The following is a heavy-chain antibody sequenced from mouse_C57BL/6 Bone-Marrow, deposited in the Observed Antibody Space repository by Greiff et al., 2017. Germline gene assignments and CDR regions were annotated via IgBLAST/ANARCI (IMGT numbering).Heavy chain of an antibody. CDR3: ARWAAY. CDR1: GYTFTDYY. Sequence: QVQLQQSGAELVRPGASVKLSCKASGYTFTDYYINWVKQRPGQGLEWIARIYPGRGNTYYNEKFKGKATLTAEKSSSTAYMQLSSLTSEDSAVYFCARWAAYWGQGTLGTVSA. V-gene: IGHV1-76*01. J-gene: IGHJ3*01. CDR2: IYPGRGNT.